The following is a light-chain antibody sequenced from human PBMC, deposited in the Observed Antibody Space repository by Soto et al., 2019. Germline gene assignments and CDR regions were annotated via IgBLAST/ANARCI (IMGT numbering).Light chain of an antibody. Sequence: EIQMTQSPSSLSASVGERVTITCRASQSISSYLNWYQQKPGKAPKLLIYAASSMQSGVPARFSGSGSGTDFTLTISSLQPEDFATYYCQQSYSTPFTFGGGTKVEIK. CDR3: QQSYSTPFT. V-gene: IGKV1-39*01. CDR1: QSISSY. CDR2: AAS. J-gene: IGKJ4*01.